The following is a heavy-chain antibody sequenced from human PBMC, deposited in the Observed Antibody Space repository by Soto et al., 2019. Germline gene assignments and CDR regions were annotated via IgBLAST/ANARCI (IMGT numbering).Heavy chain of an antibody. D-gene: IGHD2-2*02. CDR3: ARDPESRVIPTLYYYYYGMDV. CDR2: INPSGGST. Sequence: ASVKVSCKASGYTFTSYYMHWVRQAPGQGLEWMGIINPSGGSTSYAQKFQGRVTMTRDTSTSTVYMELSSLRSEDTAVYYCARDPESRVIPTLYYYYYGMDVWGQGTTVTVS. J-gene: IGHJ6*02. CDR1: GYTFTSYY. V-gene: IGHV1-46*03.